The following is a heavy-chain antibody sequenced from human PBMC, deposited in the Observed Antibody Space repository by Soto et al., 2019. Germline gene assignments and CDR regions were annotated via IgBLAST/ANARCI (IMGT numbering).Heavy chain of an antibody. J-gene: IGHJ6*02. V-gene: IGHV3-66*01. CDR3: VRENYYYGMDV. CDR1: GFTAGLNF. CDR2: INAAGTT. Sequence: EVQLVESGGGLVQPGGSLRLSCAASGFTAGLNFMTWVRKAPGKGLEWVSVINAAGTTYYGDSVKGRFSISRDDSKNSLYLQMNSLRAEDTAVYYCVRENYYYGMDVWCQGTTVTVSS.